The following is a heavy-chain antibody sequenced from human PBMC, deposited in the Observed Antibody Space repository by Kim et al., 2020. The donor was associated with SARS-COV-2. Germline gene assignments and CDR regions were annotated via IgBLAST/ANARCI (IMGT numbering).Heavy chain of an antibody. CDR1: GYTFTSYY. D-gene: IGHD6-19*01. V-gene: IGHV1-46*01. CDR3: ARDSEDIAVAGTRGTLGIFDY. Sequence: ASVKVSCKASGYTFTSYYMHWVRQAPGQGLEWMGIINPSGGSTSYAQKFQGRVTMTRDTSTSTVYMELSSLRSEDTAVYYCARDSEDIAVAGTRGTLGIFDYWGQGTLVTVSS. CDR2: INPSGGST. J-gene: IGHJ4*02.